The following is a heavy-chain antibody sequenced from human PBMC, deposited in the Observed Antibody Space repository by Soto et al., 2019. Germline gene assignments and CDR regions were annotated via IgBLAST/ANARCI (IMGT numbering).Heavy chain of an antibody. V-gene: IGHV1-18*01. CDR1: GYTFTSYG. CDR2: ISAHNGNT. J-gene: IGHJ4*02. D-gene: IGHD1-1*01. CDR3: ARGRYGDY. Sequence: QVHLVQSGAEVKKPGASVKVSCKASGYTFTSYGLTWVRQAPGQGLESMGWISAHNGNTDYAQKLQGRVIVTRDTSTSTAYMELRSLRSDDTAVYYCARGRYGDYWGQGALVSVSS.